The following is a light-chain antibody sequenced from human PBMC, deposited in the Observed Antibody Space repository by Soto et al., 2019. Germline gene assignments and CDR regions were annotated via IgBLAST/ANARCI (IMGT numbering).Light chain of an antibody. CDR2: KAS. CDR3: QHYNSYSEA. V-gene: IGKV1-5*03. CDR1: QTISSG. Sequence: DIQMTQSASTLSGSVGDRVTITCRASQTISSGLAWYQQKPGQAPKLLIYKASTLKSGVPSRFSGSGSGTEFTLTISSLQPDDFATYYCQHYNSYSEAFGQGTKVDI. J-gene: IGKJ1*01.